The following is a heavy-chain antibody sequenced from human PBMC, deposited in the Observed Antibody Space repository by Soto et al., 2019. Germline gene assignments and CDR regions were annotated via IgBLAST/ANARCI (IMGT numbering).Heavy chain of an antibody. J-gene: IGHJ6*02. Sequence: GGSLRLSCAASGSTFSSYGMHWVRQASGKGLEWVAVIWYDGSNKYYADSVKGRFTISRDNSKNTLYLQMNSLRAEDTAVYYCASGLHCSGGSCYHYGMDVWGQGTTVTVSS. CDR1: GSTFSSYG. CDR2: IWYDGSNK. V-gene: IGHV3-33*01. D-gene: IGHD2-15*01. CDR3: ASGLHCSGGSCYHYGMDV.